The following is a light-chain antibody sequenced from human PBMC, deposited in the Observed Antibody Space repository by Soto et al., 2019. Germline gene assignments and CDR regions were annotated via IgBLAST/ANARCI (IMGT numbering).Light chain of an antibody. J-gene: IGKJ1*01. V-gene: IGKV3-20*01. CDR1: QSLTNNY. Sequence: EIVLTQSPGTLSLSPGERATLSCRASQSLTNNYLAWYQQKPSQAPRLLIFGASSRAAGIPDRFSGSGSGTDFTLAIGRLEPEDFAVYYCQQYGRSPWTFGQGTRVDIK. CDR2: GAS. CDR3: QQYGRSPWT.